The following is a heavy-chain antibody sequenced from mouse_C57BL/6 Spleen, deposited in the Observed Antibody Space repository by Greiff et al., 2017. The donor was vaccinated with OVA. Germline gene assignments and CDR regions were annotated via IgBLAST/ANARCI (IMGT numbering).Heavy chain of an antibody. J-gene: IGHJ2*01. Sequence: QVQLQQPGAELVMPGASVKLSCKASGYTFTSYWMHWVKQRPGQGLEWIGEIDPSDSYTNYNQKFKGKSTLTVDKSSSTAYMQLSSLTSEDSAVYYCARTLYYGSSSNFDYWGQGTTLTVSS. CDR2: IDPSDSYT. D-gene: IGHD1-1*01. CDR1: GYTFTSYW. V-gene: IGHV1-69*01. CDR3: ARTLYYGSSSNFDY.